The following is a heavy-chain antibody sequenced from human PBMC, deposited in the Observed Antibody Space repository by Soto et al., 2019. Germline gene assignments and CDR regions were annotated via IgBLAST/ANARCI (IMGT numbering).Heavy chain of an antibody. D-gene: IGHD4-17*01. CDR3: ARESRTVTTTFYYYYRMDV. V-gene: IGHV4-31*03. CDR1: GGSISSGGYY. CDR2: IYYSGST. Sequence: PSETLSLTCTVSGGSISSGGYYWSWIRQHPGKGLEWIGYIYYSGSTYYNPSLKSRVTISVDTSKNQFSLKLSSVTAADTAVYYCARESRTVTTTFYYYYRMDVWGQGTTVTVSS. J-gene: IGHJ6*02.